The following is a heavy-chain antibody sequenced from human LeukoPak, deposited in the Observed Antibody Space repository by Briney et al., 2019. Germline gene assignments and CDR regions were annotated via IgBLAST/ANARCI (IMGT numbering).Heavy chain of an antibody. D-gene: IGHD2-15*01. J-gene: IGHJ5*02. Sequence: ASVKVSCKASGYSFADYYMHWVRQAPGQGLEWMGGIIPIFGTANYAQKFQGRVTITADESTSTAYMELSSLRSEDTAVYYCARFPNPDPRYCSGGSCYRFDPWGQGTLVTVSS. CDR2: IIPIFGTA. CDR3: ARFPNPDPRYCSGGSCYRFDP. V-gene: IGHV1-69*13. CDR1: GYSFADYY.